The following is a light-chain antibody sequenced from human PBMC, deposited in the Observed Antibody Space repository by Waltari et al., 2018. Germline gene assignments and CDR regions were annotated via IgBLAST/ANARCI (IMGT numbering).Light chain of an antibody. CDR1: QSLLHSNVYNY. Sequence: DIVMTQSPLSLPVTPGEPASISCRSSQSLLHSNVYNYLDWYLQKPGQSPQLLNYLGSNRASGVPERFSGSGSGTDCTLKISRVEAEDVGVYYCMQALQTPLTFGQGTKLEIK. CDR2: LGS. V-gene: IGKV2-28*01. CDR3: MQALQTPLT. J-gene: IGKJ2*01.